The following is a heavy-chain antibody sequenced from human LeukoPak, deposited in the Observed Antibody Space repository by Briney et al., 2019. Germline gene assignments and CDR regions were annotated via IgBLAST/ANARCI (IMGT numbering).Heavy chain of an antibody. D-gene: IGHD3-9*01. J-gene: IGHJ4*02. CDR1: GFTVSSNY. V-gene: IGHV3-53*01. CDR3: AKDLLYYDILTGYLDH. Sequence: PGGSLRLSCAASGFTVSSNYMSWVRQAPGKGLEWVSVIYSGGSTYYADSVKGRFTISRDNSKNMVYLQMNSLRAEDTAVYYCAKDLLYYDILTGYLDHWGQGTLVTVSS. CDR2: IYSGGST.